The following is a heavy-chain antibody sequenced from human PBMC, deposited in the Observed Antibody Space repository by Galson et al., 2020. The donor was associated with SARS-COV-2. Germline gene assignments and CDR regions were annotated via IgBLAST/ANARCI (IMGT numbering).Heavy chain of an antibody. V-gene: IGHV4-34*01. CDR1: SGSFSGYL. Sequence: SETLSLTCAVYSGSFSGYLWSWIRQPPGKGLEWIGEVSHSGSPNYNPSLKSRITISVDTSKNQFSLKLTSVTAADTSMYYCARGRAHEKAGYDYWGQGTLVIVSS. D-gene: IGHD3-9*01. J-gene: IGHJ4*02. CDR2: VSHSGSP. CDR3: ARGRAHEKAGYDY.